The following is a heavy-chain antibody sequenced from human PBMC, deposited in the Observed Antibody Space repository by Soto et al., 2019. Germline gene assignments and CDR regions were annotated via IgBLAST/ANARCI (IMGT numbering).Heavy chain of an antibody. CDR3: TRDQGYDSSGYFDY. CDR2: INSDASST. CDR1: GFTFRSYW. J-gene: IGHJ4*02. V-gene: IGHV3-74*01. Sequence: EVQLVESGGGLVQPGGSLRLSCAASGFTFRSYWMHWVRQAPGKGLVWVSRINSDASSTSYADSVKGRFTISRDNANNTLYLQMNSLRAEDTAVYYCTRDQGYDSSGYFDYWGQGILVTVSS. D-gene: IGHD3-22*01.